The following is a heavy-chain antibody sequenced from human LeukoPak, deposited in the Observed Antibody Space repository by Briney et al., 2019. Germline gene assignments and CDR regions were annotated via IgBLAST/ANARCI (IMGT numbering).Heavy chain of an antibody. CDR1: GYTFTGYY. V-gene: IGHV1-2*02. CDR3: ARDLITMVRGVTSDCGY. CDR2: INPNSGGT. D-gene: IGHD3-10*01. J-gene: IGHJ4*02. Sequence: ASVKVSCKASGYTFTGYYMHWVRQAPGQGLEWMGWINPNSGGTNYAQKFQGRVTMTRDTSISTAYMELRSLRSDDTAVYYCARDLITMVRGVTSDCGYWGQGTLVTVSS.